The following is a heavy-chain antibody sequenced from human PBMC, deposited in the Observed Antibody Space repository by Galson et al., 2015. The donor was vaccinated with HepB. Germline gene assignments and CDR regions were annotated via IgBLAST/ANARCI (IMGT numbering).Heavy chain of an antibody. CDR2: IYPGDSDT. J-gene: IGHJ5*02. V-gene: IGHV5-51*01. Sequence: QSGAEVKKPGESLKISCKGSGYSFTSYWIGWVRQMPGKGLEWMGIIYPGDSDTRYSPSFQGQVTISADKSISTAYLQWSSLKASDTAMYYCASWGAYCGGDYYRGWFDPWGQGTLVTVSS. D-gene: IGHD2-21*02. CDR1: GYSFTSYW. CDR3: ASWGAYCGGDYYRGWFDP.